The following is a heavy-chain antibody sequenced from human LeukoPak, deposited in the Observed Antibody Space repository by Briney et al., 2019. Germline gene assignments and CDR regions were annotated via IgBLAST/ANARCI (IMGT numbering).Heavy chain of an antibody. V-gene: IGHV3-7*01. J-gene: IGHJ4*02. CDR2: TNEAGSGQ. CDR3: SNKRDY. CDR1: GFTYSSHW. Sequence: GGSLRLSCAASGFTYSSHWMTWVRQAPGKGLEWVANTNEAGSGQNYGDSVKGRFTISRDNAKNSLYLQMNSLRVEDTAIYHCSNKRDYWGQGTLVTVSS.